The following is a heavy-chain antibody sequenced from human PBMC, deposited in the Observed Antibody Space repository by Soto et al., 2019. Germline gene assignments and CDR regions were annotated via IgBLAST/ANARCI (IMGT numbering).Heavy chain of an antibody. V-gene: IGHV1-46*01. Sequence: ASVKVSCKASGYTFTSYYMHWVRQAPGQGXEWMGIINPSGGSTSYAQKFQGRVTMTRDTPTSTVYMELSSLRSEDTAVYYCARDVEYQLLIGYYYYYGMDVWGQGTTVTVSS. CDR2: INPSGGST. J-gene: IGHJ6*02. CDR3: ARDVEYQLLIGYYYYYGMDV. D-gene: IGHD2-2*01. CDR1: GYTFTSYY.